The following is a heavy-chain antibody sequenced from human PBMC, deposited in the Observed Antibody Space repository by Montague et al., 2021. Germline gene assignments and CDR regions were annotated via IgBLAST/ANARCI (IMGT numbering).Heavy chain of an antibody. CDR1: GGSISSSSYY. V-gene: IGHV4-39*01. J-gene: IGHJ2*01. CDR3: ARPNIVTIHWYFDL. D-gene: IGHD5-12*01. Sequence: SETLSLTCTDSGGSISSSSYYWGWIRQPPGKGLEWIGSIYYSGNTYYNPSLKSRVTISVDPSKNQFSLRLSSVTAADTAVYYCARPNIVTIHWYFDLWGRGTLVLVSS. CDR2: IYYSGNT.